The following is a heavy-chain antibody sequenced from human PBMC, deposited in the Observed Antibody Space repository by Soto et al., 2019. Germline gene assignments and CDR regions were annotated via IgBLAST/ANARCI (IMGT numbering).Heavy chain of an antibody. CDR3: ARGRITMVRGVISNWFDP. CDR1: GGSISSGGYS. J-gene: IGHJ5*02. Sequence: SETLSLTCAVSGGSISSGGYSWSWIRQPPGKGLEWIGYIYHSGSTYYNPSLKSRVTISVDRSKNQFSLKLSSVTAADTAVYYCARGRITMVRGVISNWFDPWGQGTLVTVSS. CDR2: IYHSGST. V-gene: IGHV4-30-2*01. D-gene: IGHD3-10*01.